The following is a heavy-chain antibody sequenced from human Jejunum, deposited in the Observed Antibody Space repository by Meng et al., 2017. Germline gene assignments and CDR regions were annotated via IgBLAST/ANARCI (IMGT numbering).Heavy chain of an antibody. CDR1: GGSISCTNW. V-gene: IGHV4-4*02. Sequence: LQASVPGLVNASGTLSLACAGSGGSISCTNWWSWVRQPPGKGPAWLGDVFHTWSSNYSPSPRSRVTISVGKSKNQFSLNLSSVTAADTAVYFCARRGGAYSTGHFPHFDDWGQGTLVTVSS. D-gene: IGHD6-19*01. J-gene: IGHJ4*02. CDR3: ARRGGAYSTGHFPHFDD. CDR2: VFHTWSS.